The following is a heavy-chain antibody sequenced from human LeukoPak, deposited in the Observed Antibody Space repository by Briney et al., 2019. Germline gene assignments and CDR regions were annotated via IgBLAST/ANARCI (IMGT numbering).Heavy chain of an antibody. CDR1: GFAFSTYS. J-gene: IGHJ4*02. D-gene: IGHD1-26*01. Sequence: PGGSLRLSCAASGFAFSTYSMNWVRPAPGKGLEWVSSISSRSTYIYYADSVKGRVTISRDNAKNSLYLQMNSLRAEDTAVYYCARVLSGCETTRCELDYWGQGTLVTVSS. CDR3: ARVLSGCETTRCELDY. CDR2: ISSRSTYI. V-gene: IGHV3-21*01.